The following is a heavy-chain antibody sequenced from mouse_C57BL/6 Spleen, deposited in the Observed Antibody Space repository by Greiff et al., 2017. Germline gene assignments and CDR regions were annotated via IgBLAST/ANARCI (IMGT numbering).Heavy chain of an antibody. CDR1: GYAFSSSW. Sequence: VQLQQSGPELVKPGASVKISCKASGYAFSSSWMNWVKQRPGKGLEWIGRIYPGDGDTNYNGKFKGKATLTADKYSSTAYMQISSLTSEDSSVCFCARSGGLDYWGQGTSLTVSS. CDR3: ARSGGLDY. D-gene: IGHD1-1*02. CDR2: IYPGDGDT. V-gene: IGHV1-82*01. J-gene: IGHJ2*02.